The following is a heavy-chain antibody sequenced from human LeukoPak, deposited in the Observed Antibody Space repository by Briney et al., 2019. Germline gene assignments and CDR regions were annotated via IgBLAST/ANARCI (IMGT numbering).Heavy chain of an antibody. Sequence: SETLSLTCTVSGGSISSYYWSWIRQPPGKGLEWVGYIYYSGSTNYNPSLKSRVTISVDTSKTQFSLKLSSVTAADTAVYYCARHYSVEMATSYNFDYWGQGTLVTVSS. V-gene: IGHV4-59*08. CDR2: IYYSGST. J-gene: IGHJ4*02. D-gene: IGHD5-12*01. CDR1: GGSISSYY. CDR3: ARHYSVEMATSYNFDY.